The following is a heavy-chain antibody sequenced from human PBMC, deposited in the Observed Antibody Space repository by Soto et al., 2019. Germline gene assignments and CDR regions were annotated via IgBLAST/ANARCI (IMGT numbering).Heavy chain of an antibody. CDR1: GFTFSSYI. CDR3: ARVLDYDYVWGSYPLNWFDP. J-gene: IGHJ5*02. V-gene: IGHV3-21*01. D-gene: IGHD3-16*02. Sequence: GGSLRLSCAASGFTFSSYIMNWVRQAPGKGLEWVSSISSSSSYIYYADSVKGRFTISRDNAKNSLYLQMNSLRAEDTAVYYCARVLDYDYVWGSYPLNWFDPWGQGTLVTVS. CDR2: ISSSSSYI.